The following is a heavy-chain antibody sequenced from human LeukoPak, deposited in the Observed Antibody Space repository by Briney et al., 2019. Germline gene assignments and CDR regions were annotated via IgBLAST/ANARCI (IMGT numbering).Heavy chain of an antibody. D-gene: IGHD3-9*01. V-gene: IGHV4-39*07. CDR2: IDYSGNT. Sequence: SETLSLTCTVSGGSINSSGYYWGWIRQPPGKGLEWMGSIDYSGNTYYIPSLKSRLTISLDTSKNQFSLKLSSVTAADTAVYYCARDKGHFDVDYWGQGTLVTVSS. CDR1: GGSINSSGYY. CDR3: ARDKGHFDVDY. J-gene: IGHJ4*02.